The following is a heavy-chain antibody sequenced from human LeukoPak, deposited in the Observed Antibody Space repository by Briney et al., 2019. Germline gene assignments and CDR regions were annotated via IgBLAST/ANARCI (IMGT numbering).Heavy chain of an antibody. Sequence: PSETLSLTCAVSGYPISSGYYWGWIRQPPGKGLEWIGSIYYTGSTYYNPSLKTRVTISFDTSKNQFSLKLNSVTAADTAVYFCARPRDRTGLDPFDIWGQGTMVTVSS. CDR2: IYYTGST. V-gene: IGHV4-38-2*01. J-gene: IGHJ3*02. D-gene: IGHD1-1*01. CDR1: GYPISSGYY. CDR3: ARPRDRTGLDPFDI.